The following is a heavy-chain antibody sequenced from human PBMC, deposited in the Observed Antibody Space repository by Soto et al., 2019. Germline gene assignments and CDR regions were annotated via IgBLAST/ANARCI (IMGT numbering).Heavy chain of an antibody. J-gene: IGHJ4*02. V-gene: IGHV3-7*01. CDR1: GFTCSSYW. Sequence: GGSLRLSCGGSGFTCSSYWMSWVRQAPGKGLEWVAIIKEDGSEKYYVDSVKGRFTISRDNAKNSLYLQMNSLRAEDTAVYYCARDQPGPTSYWGQGTLVTVSS. CDR3: ARDQPGPTSY. CDR2: IKEDGSEK.